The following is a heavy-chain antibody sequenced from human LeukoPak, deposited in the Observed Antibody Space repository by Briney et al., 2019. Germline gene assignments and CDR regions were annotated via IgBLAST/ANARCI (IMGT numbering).Heavy chain of an antibody. CDR2: IIPMLGIA. J-gene: IGHJ6*02. CDR1: GGTFSSYA. D-gene: IGHD2-2*01. Sequence: ASVKVSCKASGGTFSSYAISWVRQAPGQGLEWMGRIIPMLGIANYAQKFQGRVTITADKSTSTAYMELSSLRSEDTAVYYCARRVVPAAPSLYGMDVWGQGTTVTVSS. CDR3: ARRVVPAAPSLYGMDV. V-gene: IGHV1-69*04.